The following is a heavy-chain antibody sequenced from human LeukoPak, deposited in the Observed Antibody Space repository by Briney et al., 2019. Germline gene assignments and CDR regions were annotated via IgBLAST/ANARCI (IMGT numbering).Heavy chain of an antibody. J-gene: IGHJ4*02. CDR3: ARTTDYYGSGSYFWADY. D-gene: IGHD3-10*01. CDR2: ISSNGGST. Sequence: GGSLRLSCAASGFTFSSYAMHWVRQAPGKGLEYVSAISSNGGSTYYANSVKGRFTISRDNSKNTLYLQMGSLRAEDMAVYYCARTTDYYGSGSYFWADYWGQGTLVTVSS. CDR1: GFTFSSYA. V-gene: IGHV3-64*01.